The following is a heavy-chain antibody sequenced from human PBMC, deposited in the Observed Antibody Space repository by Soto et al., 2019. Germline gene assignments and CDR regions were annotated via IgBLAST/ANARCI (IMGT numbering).Heavy chain of an antibody. CDR3: ARETMVRGAYWVYGMDV. Sequence: AVKVSCKASGGTFSSYAISWVRQAPGQGLEWMGGIIPIFGTANYAQKFQGRVTITADESTSTAYMELSSLRSEDTAVYYCARETMVRGAYWVYGMDVWGQGTPVTVYS. D-gene: IGHD3-10*01. CDR2: IIPIFGTA. CDR1: GGTFSSYA. V-gene: IGHV1-69*13. J-gene: IGHJ6*02.